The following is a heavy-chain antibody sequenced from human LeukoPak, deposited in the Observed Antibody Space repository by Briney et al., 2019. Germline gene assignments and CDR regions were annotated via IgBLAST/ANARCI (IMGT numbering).Heavy chain of an antibody. Sequence: PSETLSLTCAVSGGSLVSNYWSWIRQPPGKGLEWIGYIYYSGSTTYNPSLKSRVSMSVDTSKNQFSLKLSSVTAADTAVYYCASGGLVSRYLDHWGQGTLVTVSS. CDR2: IYYSGST. D-gene: IGHD3-9*01. CDR1: GGSLVSNY. CDR3: ASGGLVSRYLDH. V-gene: IGHV4-59*12. J-gene: IGHJ4*02.